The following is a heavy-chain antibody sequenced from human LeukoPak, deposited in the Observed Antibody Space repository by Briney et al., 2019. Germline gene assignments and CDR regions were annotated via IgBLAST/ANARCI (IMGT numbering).Heavy chain of an antibody. CDR2: IYYSGAT. CDR1: VGSMSGYF. Sequence: TSETLSLTCTVSVGSMSGYFWTWVRQAPGTGLEWIGHIYYSGATNYNPSLRSRVTISIDTSKDQFSLKVRSVTAADTAVYYCARSQYSGSCFDYWGQGILVTVSS. CDR3: ARSQYSGSCFDY. J-gene: IGHJ4*02. D-gene: IGHD1-26*01. V-gene: IGHV4-59*01.